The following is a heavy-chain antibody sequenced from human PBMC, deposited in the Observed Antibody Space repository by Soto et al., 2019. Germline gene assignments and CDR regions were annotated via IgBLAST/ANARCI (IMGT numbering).Heavy chain of an antibody. CDR2: ISSSSSYI. CDR1: GFTFSSYS. CDR3: ARGDHSSGWYSDFQH. D-gene: IGHD6-19*01. V-gene: IGHV3-21*01. J-gene: IGHJ1*01. Sequence: EVQLVESGGGLVQPGGSLRLSCAASGFTFSSYSMNWVRQAPGKGLEWVSSISSSSSYIYYADSVKGRFTISRDNAKNSLYLQMNSLRAEDTAVYYCARGDHSSGWYSDFQHWGQGTLVTVSS.